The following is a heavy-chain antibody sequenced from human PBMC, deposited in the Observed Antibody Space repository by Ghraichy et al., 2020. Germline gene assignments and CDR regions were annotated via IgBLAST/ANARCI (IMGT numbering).Heavy chain of an antibody. CDR1: GFTFGSYR. Sequence: SCAISGFTFGSYRMSWVRQAPGKGLEWVANIKQDGSERFYVDSVKGRLTISRDNAKNSLYLQMNSLRAEDTAVYYCARRLAMSGTGGYFDYWGQGTLVTVSS. D-gene: IGHD6-19*01. J-gene: IGHJ4*02. V-gene: IGHV3-7*01. CDR3: ARRLAMSGTGGYFDY. CDR2: IKQDGSER.